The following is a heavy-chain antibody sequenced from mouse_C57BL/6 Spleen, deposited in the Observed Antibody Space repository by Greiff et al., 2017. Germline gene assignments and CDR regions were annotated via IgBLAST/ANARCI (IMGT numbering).Heavy chain of an antibody. J-gene: IGHJ1*03. D-gene: IGHD1-1*01. V-gene: IGHV5-16*01. CDR2: INYDGSST. CDR1: GFTFSDYY. Sequence: DVQLVESEGGLVQPGSSMKLSCTASGFTFSDYYMAWVRQVPEKGLEWVANINYDGSSTYYLDSLKSRFIISRDNAKNILYLQMSSLKSEDTATYYCARDLLRYFDVWGTGTTVTVSS. CDR3: ARDLLRYFDV.